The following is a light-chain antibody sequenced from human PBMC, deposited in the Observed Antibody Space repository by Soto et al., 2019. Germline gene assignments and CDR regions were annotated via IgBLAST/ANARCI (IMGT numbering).Light chain of an antibody. Sequence: EVVLTQSPATLSLSPGERATLSCTASQSVTTYLAWYQQKPGQAPRLLIHDASTRATGIPARFSGSGSGTAFTLTISSLEPEDFAVYYCQQRSNWPPGVTFGPGTKVDIK. V-gene: IGKV3-11*01. CDR2: DAS. CDR3: QQRSNWPPGVT. J-gene: IGKJ3*01. CDR1: QSVTTY.